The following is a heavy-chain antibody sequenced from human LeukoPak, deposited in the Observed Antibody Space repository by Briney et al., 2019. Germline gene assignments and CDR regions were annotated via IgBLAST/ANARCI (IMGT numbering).Heavy chain of an antibody. J-gene: IGHJ3*02. D-gene: IGHD1-26*01. Sequence: GGSLRLSCAASGFTVSSNYMSWVRQAPGKGLEWVSVIYSGGSTYYADSVKGRFTISRDNSKNTLYLQMNSLRAEDTAVYYCARVIGKKRELGAFDIWGQGTMVTVSS. CDR3: ARVIGKKRELGAFDI. CDR1: GFTVSSNY. V-gene: IGHV3-66*01. CDR2: IYSGGST.